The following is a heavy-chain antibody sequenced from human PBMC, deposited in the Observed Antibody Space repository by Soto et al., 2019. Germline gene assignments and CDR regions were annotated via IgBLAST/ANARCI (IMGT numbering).Heavy chain of an antibody. CDR2: IYYSGST. CDR3: ARRRPNYFDY. J-gene: IGHJ4*02. Sequence: QLQLQESGPGLVKPSETLSLTCTVSGGSISSSSYYWGWIRQPPGKGLEWIGSIYYSGSTYYNPSRKSRVTIAADTSKNQFALKLSSVTAADTAVYYCARRRPNYFDYWGQGTLVTVSS. CDR1: GGSISSSSYY. V-gene: IGHV4-39*01.